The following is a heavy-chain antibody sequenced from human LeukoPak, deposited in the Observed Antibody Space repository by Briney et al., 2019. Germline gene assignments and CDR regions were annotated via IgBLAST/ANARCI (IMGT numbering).Heavy chain of an antibody. D-gene: IGHD4-17*01. V-gene: IGHV3-30*18. CDR2: ISYDGSNK. CDR3: AKDLFPPVTNSGRQTTYYYYGVDV. J-gene: IGHJ6*02. CDR1: GFTLSSYG. Sequence: GRSLRLSCAASGFTLSSYGMHWVRQAPGKGLEWVALISYDGSNKYYGDSVKGRFTISRDNSKNTLYLQMNSLRAEDTAVYYCAKDLFPPVTNSGRQTTYYYYGVDVWGQGTTVTVSS.